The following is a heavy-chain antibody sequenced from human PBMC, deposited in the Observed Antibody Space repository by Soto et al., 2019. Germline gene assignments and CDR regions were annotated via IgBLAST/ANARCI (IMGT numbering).Heavy chain of an antibody. V-gene: IGHV5-51*01. D-gene: IGHD7-27*01. CDR2: IYPDDSDT. Sequence: PGESLKISCEASPYNFNNYWIAWVRQMPGKDLEWMGVIYPDDSDTRYSSSFQGQVTTSGEKSIKAVSLEWSSLKDSDCEIYYCARVNIIMAVARTGTLPRSNWFERWGRRSMVGVSS. J-gene: IGHJ5*02. CDR1: PYNFNNYW. CDR3: ARVNIIMAVARTGTLPRSNWFER.